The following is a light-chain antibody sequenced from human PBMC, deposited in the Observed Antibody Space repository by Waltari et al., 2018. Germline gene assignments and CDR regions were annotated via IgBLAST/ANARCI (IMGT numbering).Light chain of an antibody. CDR1: ALPKPY. V-gene: IGLV3-25*03. CDR3: QSADREDTYVV. J-gene: IGLJ2*01. Sequence: SYELTQPPSVSVSPGQTAGITCSGDALPKPYAYWYQQQPGQAPVLGIYKDSERPSGIPGRFSGSSSGTTVTLTIRGVQAEDEADYYCQSADREDTYVVFGGGTKLTVL. CDR2: KDS.